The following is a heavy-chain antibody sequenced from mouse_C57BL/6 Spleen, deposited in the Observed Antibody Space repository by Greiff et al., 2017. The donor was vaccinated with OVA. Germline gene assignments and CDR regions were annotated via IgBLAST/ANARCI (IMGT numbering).Heavy chain of an antibody. J-gene: IGHJ1*03. CDR1: GYTFTSYW. D-gene: IGHD1-1*01. Sequence: QVQLQQPGAELVKPGASVKMSCKASGYTFTSYWITWVKQRPGQGLEWIGDIYPGSGSTNYNDKFKSKATLTVDTSSSTAYMQLSSLTSEDSAVYYSARVFTSVEAKGDFDGWGTGTTVTVSS. CDR3: ARVFTSVEAKGDFDG. V-gene: IGHV1-55*01. CDR2: IYPGSGST.